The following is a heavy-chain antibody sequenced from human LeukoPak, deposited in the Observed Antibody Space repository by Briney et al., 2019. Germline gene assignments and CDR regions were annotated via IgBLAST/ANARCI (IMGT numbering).Heavy chain of an antibody. J-gene: IGHJ4*02. V-gene: IGHV4-39*07. D-gene: IGHD4-11*01. CDR2: IYYSGST. Sequence: PSETLSLTCTVSGGSISSSSYYWGWIRQPPGKGLEWIGSIYYSGSTYYNPSLKSRVTISVDTSKNQFSLKLSSVTAADTAVYYCARDSLSGVTTTWNWGQGTLVTVSS. CDR3: ARDSLSGVTTTWN. CDR1: GGSISSSSYY.